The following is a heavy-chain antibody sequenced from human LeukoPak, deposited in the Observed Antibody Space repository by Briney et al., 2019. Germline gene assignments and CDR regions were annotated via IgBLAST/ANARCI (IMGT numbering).Heavy chain of an antibody. Sequence: GGSLRLSCAASGFTFSSYWMHWVRQAPGKGLVWVSRINSDGSSTSYADSVKGRFTISRDNAKSTLYLQMRSLRAEDTAVYYCVRDTENIGYDAFEFWGHGTLVTVSS. V-gene: IGHV3-74*01. CDR3: VRDTENIGYDAFEF. CDR2: INSDGSST. D-gene: IGHD2/OR15-2a*01. CDR1: GFTFSSYW. J-gene: IGHJ5*01.